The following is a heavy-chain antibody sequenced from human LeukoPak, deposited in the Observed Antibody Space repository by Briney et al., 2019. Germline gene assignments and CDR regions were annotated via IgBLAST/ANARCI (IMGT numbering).Heavy chain of an antibody. V-gene: IGHV4-59*01. CDR1: GCSISNYY. CDR3: ARGYSYGFDY. CDR2: IYYIGST. D-gene: IGHD5-18*01. Sequence: SEALSLTCTVSGCSISNYYWRWVRQPPGKGLEWIGYIYYIGSTSYNPSLTSRVTILVDTSKNQFSLKLSSVTAADTAVYYCARGYSYGFDYWGQGTLVTVSS. J-gene: IGHJ4*02.